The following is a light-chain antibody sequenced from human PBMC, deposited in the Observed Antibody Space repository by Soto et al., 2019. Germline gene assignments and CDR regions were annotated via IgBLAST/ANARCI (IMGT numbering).Light chain of an antibody. Sequence: EIVLTQSPATLSLSPGERATLSCRASQRVSSYLAWYQQKPGQAPRLLIYDASNSATGIPARFSGSGSGSGFTLTISSAGPEAVAVYYSQQRSNWPFTFGGVTKVEIK. J-gene: IGKJ4*01. CDR3: QQRSNWPFT. CDR1: QRVSSY. V-gene: IGKV3-11*01. CDR2: DAS.